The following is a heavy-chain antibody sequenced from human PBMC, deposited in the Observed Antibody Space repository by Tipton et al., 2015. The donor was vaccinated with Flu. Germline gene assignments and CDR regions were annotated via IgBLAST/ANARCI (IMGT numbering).Heavy chain of an antibody. CDR2: IYYSGST. CDR3: ARGNPRAVAGTGAFDI. Sequence: TLSLTCTVSGGSISSYYWNWIRQPPGKGLEWIGYIYYSGSTNYNPSLKSRVTISVDTSKNQFSLKLSSVTAADTAVSYCARGNPRAVAGTGAFDIWGQGTMVTVSS. V-gene: IGHV4-59*01. CDR1: GGSISSYY. J-gene: IGHJ3*02. D-gene: IGHD6-19*01.